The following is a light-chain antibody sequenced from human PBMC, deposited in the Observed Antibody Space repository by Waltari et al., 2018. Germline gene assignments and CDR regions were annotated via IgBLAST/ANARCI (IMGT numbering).Light chain of an antibody. J-gene: IGLJ3*02. CDR3: CSYGTGNIWV. CDR1: SRQVRGSHG. CDR2: DVT. V-gene: IGLV2-11*01. Sequence: QSALTQPPSVSKSLGQSVTISCTGTSRQVRGSHGHSWYQQHSGTAPRLLSYDVTKRPSGVSDRFSGSKSGNTASLTISGLQAEDEADYYCCSYGTGNIWVFGGGTRLTVL.